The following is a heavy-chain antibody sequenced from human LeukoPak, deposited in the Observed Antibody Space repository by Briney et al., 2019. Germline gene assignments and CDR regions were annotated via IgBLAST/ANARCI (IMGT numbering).Heavy chain of an antibody. V-gene: IGHV3-53*01. CDR2: IYNGDIT. CDR3: ARAQDGYSYHF. CDR1: GXTVXXNY. J-gene: IGHJ4*02. Sequence: LXXXXXXXGXTVXXNYMSWVRQAPXKXLEWVSVIYNGDITYYADSVKGRFTISRDNSKNTLYLQMNSLRAEDTAVYYCARAQDGYSYHFWGQGTLVTVSS. D-gene: IGHD5-18*01.